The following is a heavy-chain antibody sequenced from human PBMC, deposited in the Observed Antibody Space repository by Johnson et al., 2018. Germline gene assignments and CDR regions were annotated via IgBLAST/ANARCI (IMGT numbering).Heavy chain of an antibody. J-gene: IGHJ1*01. CDR3: AREAEYSVEYFQY. V-gene: IGHV3-33*01. D-gene: IGHD5/OR15-5a*01. Sequence: QVQLVESGGGVVQPGRSLRLSCAASGFTFSHYGMHWVRQAPGKGLEWLALIWFDGTDKYHADSVKGRFTISRDNSKNTLYMQMNSLRGEDTAVYYCAREAEYSVEYFQYLGQGTLVTVSS. CDR1: GFTFSHYG. CDR2: IWFDGTDK.